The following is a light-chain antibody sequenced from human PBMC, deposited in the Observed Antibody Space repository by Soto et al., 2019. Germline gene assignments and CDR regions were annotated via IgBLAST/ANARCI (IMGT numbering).Light chain of an antibody. Sequence: EIVLTQSPATLSLSPGERAILSCRASQRISSYLAWYQQRPGQAPRLLIYDASNRATGIPARFSGSGSGTDFTLTISSLEPEDFAGYYCQHRSNCPITFGQGTLLEIK. V-gene: IGKV3-11*01. J-gene: IGKJ5*01. CDR3: QHRSNCPIT. CDR2: DAS. CDR1: QRISSY.